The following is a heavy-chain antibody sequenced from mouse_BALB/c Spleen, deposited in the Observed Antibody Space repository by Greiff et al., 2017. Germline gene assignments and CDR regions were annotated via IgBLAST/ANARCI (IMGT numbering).Heavy chain of an antibody. CDR2: ISSGGSYT. V-gene: IGHV5-6*01. D-gene: IGHD1-2*01. Sequence: EVQLVESGGELVKPGGSLKLSCAASGFTFSSYGMSWVRQTPDKRLEWVATISSGGSYTYYPDSVKGRFTISRDNAKNTLYLQMSSLKSEDTAMYYCARGDYGYEDYYAMDYWGQGTSVTVSS. CDR1: GFTFSSYG. CDR3: ARGDYGYEDYYAMDY. J-gene: IGHJ4*01.